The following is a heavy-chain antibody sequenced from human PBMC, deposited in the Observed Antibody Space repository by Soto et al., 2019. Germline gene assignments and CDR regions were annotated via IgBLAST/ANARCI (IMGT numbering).Heavy chain of an antibody. CDR2: IAGTSYYT. J-gene: IGHJ3*02. CDR1: GFTFSDYY. CDR3: ARAKSSGRDDAFDI. Sequence: QVQVVESGGGLVEPGGSLRLSCGASGFTFSDYYMTWIRQAPGKGLEWVSYIAGTSYYTNYADSVKGRFIISRDNAKSSLYLQMKSLRAEDTAVYYCARAKSSGRDDAFDIWGQGTVVTVSS. D-gene: IGHD1-26*01. V-gene: IGHV3-11*05.